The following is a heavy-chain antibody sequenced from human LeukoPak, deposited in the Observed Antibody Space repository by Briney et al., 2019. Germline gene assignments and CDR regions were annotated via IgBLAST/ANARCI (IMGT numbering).Heavy chain of an antibody. J-gene: IGHJ4*02. CDR3: ARHGGYCSSTSCYGEDLDY. D-gene: IGHD2-2*01. Sequence: GESLKISCKGSGYSFTSYWIGWVRQMPGKGLEWMGIIYPGDSDTRYSPSFQGQVTISADKSISTAYLQWSSLKASDTAMYYCARHGGYCSSTSCYGEDLDYWGQGTLVTVSS. CDR2: IYPGDSDT. CDR1: GYSFTSYW. V-gene: IGHV5-51*01.